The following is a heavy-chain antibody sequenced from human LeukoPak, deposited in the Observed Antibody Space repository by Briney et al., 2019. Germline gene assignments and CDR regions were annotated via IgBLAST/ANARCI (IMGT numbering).Heavy chain of an antibody. CDR2: ISYDGSNK. J-gene: IGHJ4*02. V-gene: IGHV3-30-3*01. CDR3: ARDLGSEFDY. Sequence: GRSLRLSCAASGFTFSSYAMHWARQAPGTGLEWVAVISYDGSNKYYADSVKGRFTISRDNSKNTLYLQMNSLRAEDTAVYYCARDLGSEFDYWGQGTLVTVSS. D-gene: IGHD5-12*01. CDR1: GFTFSSYA.